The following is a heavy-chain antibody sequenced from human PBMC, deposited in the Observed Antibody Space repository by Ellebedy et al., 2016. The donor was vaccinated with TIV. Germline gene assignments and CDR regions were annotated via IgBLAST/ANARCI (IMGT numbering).Heavy chain of an antibody. CDR1: GFTFDDYG. CDR3: AIAGGGFLEWLSQDYFDY. V-gene: IGHV3-20*01. J-gene: IGHJ4*02. D-gene: IGHD3-3*01. Sequence: PGGSLRLSCAASGFTFDDYGMSWVRQAPGKGPEWVSGINWNGGSTGYADSVKGRFTISRDNPKNSLYLQINSLTAEDTAVYNCAIAGGGFLEWLSQDYFDYWGQGTLVTVSS. CDR2: INWNGGST.